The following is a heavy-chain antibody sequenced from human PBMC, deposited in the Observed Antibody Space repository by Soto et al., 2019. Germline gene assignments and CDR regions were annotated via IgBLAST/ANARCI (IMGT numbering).Heavy chain of an antibody. D-gene: IGHD2-21*01. CDR2: ISAYNGNT. CDR1: GYTFTSYG. Sequence: ASVKVSCKASGYTFTSYGISWVRQAPGQGLEWMGWISAYNGNTNYAQKLQGRVTITRDTSASTAYMELSSLRSDDTAVYYCARTLPYCGGDCYQPDAFDIWGQGTMVTVSS. J-gene: IGHJ3*02. V-gene: IGHV1-18*01. CDR3: ARTLPYCGGDCYQPDAFDI.